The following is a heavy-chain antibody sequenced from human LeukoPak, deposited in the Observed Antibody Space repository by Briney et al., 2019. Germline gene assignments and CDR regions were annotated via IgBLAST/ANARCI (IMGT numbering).Heavy chain of an antibody. CDR2: INEDGREK. Sequence: GGSLRLSCVASGFTSSRYWMSWVRQTPGKGLEWVANINEDGREKYYVDSVNGPFTISRDNAKNSLYLQMNSLRAEDTAVYFCVRDAYDDYQSLDYWGQGTLVTVSS. V-gene: IGHV3-7*01. CDR1: GFTSSRYW. J-gene: IGHJ4*02. D-gene: IGHD4-17*01. CDR3: VRDAYDDYQSLDY.